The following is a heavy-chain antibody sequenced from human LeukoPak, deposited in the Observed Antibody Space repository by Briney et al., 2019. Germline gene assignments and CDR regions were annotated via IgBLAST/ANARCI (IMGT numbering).Heavy chain of an antibody. D-gene: IGHD2-2*01. CDR2: IYYSGST. CDR1: GGSISSYY. J-gene: IGHJ4*02. Sequence: PSETLSLTCTVSGGSISSYYWSWIRQPPGKGLEWIGYIYYSGSTNYNPSLKSRVTISVDTSKNQFSLKLSSVTAADTAVYYCARHGWDCSSTSCSYYFDYWGQGTLVTVSS. CDR3: ARHGWDCSSTSCSYYFDY. V-gene: IGHV4-59*08.